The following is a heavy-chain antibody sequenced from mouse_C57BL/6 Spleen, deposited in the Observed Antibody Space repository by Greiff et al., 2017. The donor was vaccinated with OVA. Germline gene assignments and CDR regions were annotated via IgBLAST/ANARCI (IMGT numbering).Heavy chain of an antibody. D-gene: IGHD2-1*01. CDR1: GFTFSSYA. CDR2: ISDGGSYT. Sequence: EVMLVESGGGLVKPGGSLKLSCAASGFTFSSYAMSWVRQTPEKRLAWVATISDGGSYTYYPDNVKGRFTISRDNAKNNLYLQMSHLKSEDTAMYYCARDKGNWFAYWGQGTLVTVSA. CDR3: ARDKGNWFAY. J-gene: IGHJ3*01. V-gene: IGHV5-4*01.